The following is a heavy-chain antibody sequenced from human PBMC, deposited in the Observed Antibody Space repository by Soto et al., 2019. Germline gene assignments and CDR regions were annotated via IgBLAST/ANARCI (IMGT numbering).Heavy chain of an antibody. CDR2: SSNSGGYI. D-gene: IGHD6-25*01. CDR3: ARIQLAAYAFDI. J-gene: IGHJ3*02. V-gene: IGHV3-11*06. Sequence: QVQLVESGGGMVRPGGSLRLSCAASGFTLSDYFMAWVRQSPRQGLEWISSSSNSGGYITYADSVRGRFTISRDNAKSSLYLLMNSLRAEDSAVYYCARIQLAAYAFDIWGQGALVTVSS. CDR1: GFTLSDYF.